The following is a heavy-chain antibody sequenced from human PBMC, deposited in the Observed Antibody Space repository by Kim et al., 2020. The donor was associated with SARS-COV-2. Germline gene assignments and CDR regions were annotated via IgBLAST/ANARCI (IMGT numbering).Heavy chain of an antibody. V-gene: IGHV3-23*01. CDR3: AKDHPASGWPTFEY. J-gene: IGHJ4*02. CDR2: ITKYDGRT. D-gene: IGHD6-19*01. CDR1: GFNSNNYA. Sequence: GGSLRLSCVVSGFNSNNYAMNWVRQAPGKGLEWISAITKYDGRTYYANSVKGRFTISRDISSNTVFLQMNSLRAEDTALYYCAKDHPASGWPTFEYWGQGILVSVSS.